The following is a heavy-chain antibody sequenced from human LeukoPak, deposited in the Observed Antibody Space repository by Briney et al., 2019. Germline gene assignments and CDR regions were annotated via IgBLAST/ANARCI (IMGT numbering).Heavy chain of an antibody. CDR3: AKMVREFYTISYYFDY. J-gene: IGHJ4*02. D-gene: IGHD2-8*01. V-gene: IGHV3-23*01. CDR1: GFTFNGYS. Sequence: GSLSLSCTASGFTFNGYSMNWVRQAPGKGLEWVSGISGSGAGTYYADSVKGRFTISRDNSKNTLYLQMNSLRAEDTAVYYCAKMVREFYTISYYFDYWGQGTLVTVSS. CDR2: ISGSGAGT.